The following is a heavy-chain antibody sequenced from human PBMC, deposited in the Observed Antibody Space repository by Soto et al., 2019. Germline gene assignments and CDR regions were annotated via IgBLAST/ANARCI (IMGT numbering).Heavy chain of an antibody. Sequence: PGGSLRLSCAASGFTFSSYGMHWVRQAPGKGLEWVAVISYDGSNKYYADSVKGRFTISRDNSKNTLYLQMNSLRAEDTAVYYCAKDLRFGESNQRPYNWFDPWGQGTLVTVSS. CDR3: AKDLRFGESNQRPYNWFDP. CDR2: ISYDGSNK. D-gene: IGHD3-10*01. CDR1: GFTFSSYG. J-gene: IGHJ5*02. V-gene: IGHV3-30*18.